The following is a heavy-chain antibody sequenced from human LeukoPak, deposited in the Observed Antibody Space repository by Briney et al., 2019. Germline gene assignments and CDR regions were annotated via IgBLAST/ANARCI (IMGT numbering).Heavy chain of an antibody. D-gene: IGHD3-16*01. CDR1: GGSISSYS. V-gene: IGHV4-4*07. Sequence: SETLSLTCSVSGGSISSYSWSWIRQPAGKGLDWIGRIFSSGNNKYSPSLKSRVIMSVDTSKNQFSLKLTSVTAADTAVYYCAREGGGFDYWGQGTLVTVSS. J-gene: IGHJ4*02. CDR2: IFSSGNN. CDR3: AREGGGFDY.